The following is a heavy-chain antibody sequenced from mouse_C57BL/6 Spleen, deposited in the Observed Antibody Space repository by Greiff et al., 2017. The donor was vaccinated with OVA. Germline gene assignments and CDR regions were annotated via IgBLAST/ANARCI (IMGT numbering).Heavy chain of an antibody. D-gene: IGHD2-5*01. CDR1: GYTFTNYV. Sequence: QVQLQQSGAELVRPGTSVTLSCKASGYTFTNYVIDWVKQTPGQGLEWIGVINPGSGGTNYNEKFKGKAILTVDTSSSKAYMQLSSLTSEDSAVYYCARASNYGVWFAYWGQGTLVTVSA. V-gene: IGHV1-54*01. J-gene: IGHJ3*01. CDR3: ARASNYGVWFAY. CDR2: INPGSGGT.